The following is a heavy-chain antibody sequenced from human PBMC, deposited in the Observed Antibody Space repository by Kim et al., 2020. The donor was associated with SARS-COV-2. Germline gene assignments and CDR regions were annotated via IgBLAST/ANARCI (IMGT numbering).Heavy chain of an antibody. CDR2: IYYSGST. V-gene: IGHV4-59*01. CDR3: ARGPDCSSTSCHSTSPVLRYFDWLSFDY. D-gene: IGHD3-9*01. CDR1: GGSISSYY. J-gene: IGHJ4*02. Sequence: SETLSLTCTVSGGSISSYYWSWIRQPPGKGLEWIGYIYYSGSTNYNPSLKSRVTISVDTSKNQFSLKLSSVTAADTAVYYCARGPDCSSTSCHSTSPVLRYFDWLSFDYWGQGTLVTVSS.